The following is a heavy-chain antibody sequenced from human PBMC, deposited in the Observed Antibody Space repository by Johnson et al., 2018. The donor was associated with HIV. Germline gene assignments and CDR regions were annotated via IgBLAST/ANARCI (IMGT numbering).Heavy chain of an antibody. Sequence: VQLVESGGGLVQPGGSLRLSCAASGFTFSSYWMSWVRQAPGKGLAWVANIRQDGSEKYYVDSMKGRFTISRDNAKNSLYLQMNSLRAEDTAVYYCAREGYGGSLVWPDAFDVWGPGTMVTVSS. CDR2: IRQDGSEK. V-gene: IGHV3-7*05. CDR1: GFTFSSYW. J-gene: IGHJ3*01. D-gene: IGHD1-26*01. CDR3: AREGYGGSLVWPDAFDV.